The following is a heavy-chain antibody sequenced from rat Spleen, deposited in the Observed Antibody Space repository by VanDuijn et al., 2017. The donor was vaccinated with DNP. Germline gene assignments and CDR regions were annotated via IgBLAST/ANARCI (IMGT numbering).Heavy chain of an antibody. V-gene: IGHV5-7*01. CDR1: RITFSDHN. D-gene: IGHD1-12*02. CDR3: TVDRDGSYGVAY. Sequence: EVQLVESGGGLVQPGRSLKLSCAVSRITFSDHNMAWVRQAPKKSLEWVATISYDGSSTYYRDSVKGRFTISRDNAKSTLHLQMDSLRSDDTAAYYCTVDRDGSYGVAYWGQGVMVTVSS. CDR2: ISYDGSST. J-gene: IGHJ2*01.